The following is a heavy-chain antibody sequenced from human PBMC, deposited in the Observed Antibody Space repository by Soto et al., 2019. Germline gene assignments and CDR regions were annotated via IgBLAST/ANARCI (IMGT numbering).Heavy chain of an antibody. J-gene: IGHJ6*02. CDR1: GFSFSNFG. D-gene: IGHD1-1*01. V-gene: IGHV3-30*03. CDR2: MSFDGSKN. CDR3: AREVQSASGYYYGMDV. Sequence: GGSLRLSCIVSGFSFSNFGMHWVRQAPGKGLEWVAAMSFDGSKNYYADSVKGRFTISRDNSKNTLYLQMNSLRAEDTAVYYCAREVQSASGYYYGMDVWGQGTTVTVSS.